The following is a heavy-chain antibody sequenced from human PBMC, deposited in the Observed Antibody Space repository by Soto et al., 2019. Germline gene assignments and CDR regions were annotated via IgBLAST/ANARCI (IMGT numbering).Heavy chain of an antibody. D-gene: IGHD5-12*01. CDR2: IWYDGSNE. J-gene: IGHJ4*02. Sequence: QVQLVESGGGVVQPGRSLRLSCEASGFTCSNNGMHWVRQAPGNGLECVAVIWYDGSNEYFADSVKGRFTISRDNSKNTLFLQMDSLRAEDTAVYYCWRGVEYRDYAIEYWVQGPLVTVSS. V-gene: IGHV3-33*01. CDR3: WRGVEYRDYAIEY. CDR1: GFTCSNNG.